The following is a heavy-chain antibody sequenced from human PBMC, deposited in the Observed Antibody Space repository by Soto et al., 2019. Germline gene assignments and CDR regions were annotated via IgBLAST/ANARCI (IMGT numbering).Heavy chain of an antibody. V-gene: IGHV4-4*02. J-gene: IGHJ3*01. Sequence: HLQESGPRLVKPSGTLSLTCGVSGGSVISSSWWTWVRQSPEKGLEWIGEIYHAGSPNYNPSFQSRINISSDRSKNTFSLRLTSVTAADAAIYYCARGSSFRGDFDVWGQGPTVTVS. D-gene: IGHD2-21*01. CDR3: ARGSSFRGDFDV. CDR2: IYHAGSP. CDR1: GGSVISSSW.